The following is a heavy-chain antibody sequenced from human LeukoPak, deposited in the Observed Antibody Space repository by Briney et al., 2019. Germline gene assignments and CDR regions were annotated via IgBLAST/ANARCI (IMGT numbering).Heavy chain of an antibody. D-gene: IGHD1-26*01. Sequence: SETLSPTCTVSGGSISSYYWSWIRQPPGKGLEWIGYIYYSGSTNYNPSLKSRVTISVDTSKNQFSLKLSSVTAADTAVYYCARDRGVGVDYWGQGTLVTVSS. CDR3: ARDRGVGVDY. V-gene: IGHV4-59*01. J-gene: IGHJ4*02. CDR2: IYYSGST. CDR1: GGSISSYY.